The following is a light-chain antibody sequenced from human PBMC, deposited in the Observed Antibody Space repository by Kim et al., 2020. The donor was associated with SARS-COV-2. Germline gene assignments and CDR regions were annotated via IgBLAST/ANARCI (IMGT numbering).Light chain of an antibody. CDR2: GAS. CDR3: QHYGSSPGT. J-gene: IGKJ1*01. Sequence: LSPGDRATLSCRATQSVSGYLAWYQQKPGQAPRLLIYGASSRATGIPVRFSGSGAGTDVTLTISRLEPEDFAVYYSQHYGSSPGTFGQGTKVDIK. V-gene: IGKV3-20*01. CDR1: QSVSGY.